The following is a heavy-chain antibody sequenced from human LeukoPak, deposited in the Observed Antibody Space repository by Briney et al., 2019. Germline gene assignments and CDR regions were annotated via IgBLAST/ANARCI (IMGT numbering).Heavy chain of an antibody. CDR2: ISYDGSNK. Sequence: TGGSLRLSCAASGFTFSSYGMHWVRQAPGKGLEWVAVISYDGSNKYYADSVKGRFTISRDNSKNTLYLQMNSLRAEDTAVYYCAKDGGRSSGGIPMGVWGQGTTVTVSS. J-gene: IGHJ6*02. D-gene: IGHD2-15*01. CDR3: AKDGGRSSGGIPMGV. V-gene: IGHV3-30*18. CDR1: GFTFSSYG.